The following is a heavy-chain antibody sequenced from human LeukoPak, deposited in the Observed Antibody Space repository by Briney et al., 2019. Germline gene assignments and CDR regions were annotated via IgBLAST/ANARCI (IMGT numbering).Heavy chain of an antibody. D-gene: IGHD5-24*01. CDR2: IIPIFGTA. V-gene: IGHV1-69*13. J-gene: IGHJ4*02. CDR1: GGTFTSYA. CDR3: AREVWLERRSNYFDY. Sequence: SVKVSCKASGGTFTSYAISWVRQAPGQGLEWMGGIIPIFGTANYAQKFQGRVTITADESTSTAYMELSSLRSEDTAVYYCAREVWLERRSNYFDYWGQGTLVTVSS.